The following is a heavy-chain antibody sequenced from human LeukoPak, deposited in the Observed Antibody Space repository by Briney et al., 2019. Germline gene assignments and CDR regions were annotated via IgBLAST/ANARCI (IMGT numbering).Heavy chain of an antibody. V-gene: IGHV3-53*01. CDR1: GFIVSNNY. Sequence: GGSLRLSCVASGFIVSNNYMSWVRQAPGKGLEWVSVLYNAGSTYYADSAKGRFTISRDNSKNTLYLQMYSLRAEDTAVYYCAKVDIVLMVYGPFDYWGQGTLVTVSS. CDR2: LYNAGST. CDR3: AKVDIVLMVYGPFDY. J-gene: IGHJ4*02. D-gene: IGHD2-8*01.